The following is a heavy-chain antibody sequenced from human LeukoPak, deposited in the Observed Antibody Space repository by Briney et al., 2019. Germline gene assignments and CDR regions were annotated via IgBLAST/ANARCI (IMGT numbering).Heavy chain of an antibody. J-gene: IGHJ4*02. V-gene: IGHV4-59*01. CDR2: IYYSAST. D-gene: IGHD2-21*01. Sequence: SETLSLTCTVSGGSISRDYWSWSRQPPGKGLEWIGYIYYSASTNYNPSLKSRLTLSVDTSKNQFTLKLRSVTAADTAVYYCARDHGPSCGFDCWGQGTLVTVSS. CDR1: GGSISRDY. CDR3: ARDHGPSCGFDC.